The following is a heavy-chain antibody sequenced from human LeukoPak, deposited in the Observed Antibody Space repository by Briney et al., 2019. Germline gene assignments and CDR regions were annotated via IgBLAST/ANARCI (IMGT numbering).Heavy chain of an antibody. CDR1: GYTFTNFG. Sequence: ASVKVSCKASGYTFTNFGISWVRQAPGQGLEWMGWISGYNYNPNYAQKLQGRVTLTTDTSTSTAYMELRSLRYDDTAVYYCARDDSADWGQGTLVTVSS. V-gene: IGHV1-18*01. D-gene: IGHD2-21*01. CDR2: ISGYNYNP. CDR3: ARDDSAD. J-gene: IGHJ4*02.